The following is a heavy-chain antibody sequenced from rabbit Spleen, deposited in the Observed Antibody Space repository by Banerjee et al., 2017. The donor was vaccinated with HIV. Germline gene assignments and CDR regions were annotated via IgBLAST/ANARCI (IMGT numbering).Heavy chain of an antibody. Sequence: QSLEESGGDLVKPGASLTLTCTASGFSFSSTYYMCWVRQAPGKGPEWIACIYNGDGSTYYASWAKGRFTISKTSSTTVTLQMTSLTAADTATYFCARSDYFAGSYPFNLWGPGTLVTVS. CDR1: GFSFSSTYY. D-gene: IGHD4-2*01. CDR3: ARSDYFAGSYPFNL. CDR2: IYNGDGST. V-gene: IGHV1S40*01. J-gene: IGHJ4*01.